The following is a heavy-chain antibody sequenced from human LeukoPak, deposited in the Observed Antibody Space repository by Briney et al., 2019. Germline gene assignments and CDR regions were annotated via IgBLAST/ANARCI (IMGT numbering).Heavy chain of an antibody. CDR3: AKSPSHPGTFDY. CDR1: GFSFTNYA. V-gene: IGHV3-23*01. J-gene: IGHJ4*02. Sequence: GGSLRLSCAASGFSFTNYAMSWIRQAPARGPEWLSSMKGGGSTYYADSVKGRFTISRDNSKNTLYLQMNSLRAEDTAVYYCAKSPSHPGTFDYWGQGTLVTVSS. CDR2: MKGGGST.